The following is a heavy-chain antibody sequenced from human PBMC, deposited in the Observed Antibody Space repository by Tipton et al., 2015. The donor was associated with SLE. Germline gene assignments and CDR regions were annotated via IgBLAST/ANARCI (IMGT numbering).Heavy chain of an antibody. CDR2: ISFSGTNT. V-gene: IGHV3-23*01. D-gene: IGHD3-22*01. CDR1: GFIFSNYA. Sequence: SLRLSCAASGFIFSNYAMSWVRQAPGKGLEWVSAISFSGTNTYYADSVRGRFTISRDNSGNTLTMQMNSLRAEDTAMYYCARIREALIIAFYYGMDVWGQGTTVTVSS. J-gene: IGHJ6*02. CDR3: ARIREALIIAFYYGMDV.